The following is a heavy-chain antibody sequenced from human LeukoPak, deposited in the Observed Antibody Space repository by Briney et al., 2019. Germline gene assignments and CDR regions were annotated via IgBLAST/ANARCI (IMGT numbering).Heavy chain of an antibody. Sequence: GGSLRLSCAASGFTFSSYWMSWVRQAPGKGLEWVANIKQDGSEKYYVDSVKGRFTISRDNTKNSLYLQMNSLRAEDTAVYYCARVEDCSSTSCPGYYYYYYMDVWGEGTTVTVSS. CDR2: IKQDGSEK. CDR3: ARVEDCSSTSCPGYYYYYYMDV. CDR1: GFTFSSYW. V-gene: IGHV3-7*01. D-gene: IGHD2-2*01. J-gene: IGHJ6*03.